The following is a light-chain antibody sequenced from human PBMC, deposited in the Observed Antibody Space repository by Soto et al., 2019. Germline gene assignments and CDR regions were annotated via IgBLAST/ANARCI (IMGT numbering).Light chain of an antibody. CDR1: QSVSSSY. V-gene: IGKV3-20*01. CDR3: QQYGSSLFT. CDR2: AAS. Sequence: EIVLTQSPGTLSLSPGERATLSCRASQSVSSSYLAWYQQKPGQAPRLLIYAASSRATGIPDRFSGSGSGTDFTLTISRLEPDDFYCQQYGSSLFTFGPGTKVDIK. J-gene: IGKJ3*01.